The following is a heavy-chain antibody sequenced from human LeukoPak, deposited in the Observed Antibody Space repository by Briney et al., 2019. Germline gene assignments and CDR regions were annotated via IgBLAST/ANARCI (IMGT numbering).Heavy chain of an antibody. D-gene: IGHD3-3*01. CDR1: GGSISSSSYY. CDR2: IYYSGST. CDR3: ASSITIFGVVIPNWFDP. Sequence: SETLSLTCTVSGGSISSSSYYWGWIRQPPGKGLEWIGSIYYSGSTYYNPSLKSRVTISVDTSKNQFSLKLSSVTAADTAVYDCASSITIFGVVIPNWFDPWGQGILVTVSS. J-gene: IGHJ5*02. V-gene: IGHV4-39*01.